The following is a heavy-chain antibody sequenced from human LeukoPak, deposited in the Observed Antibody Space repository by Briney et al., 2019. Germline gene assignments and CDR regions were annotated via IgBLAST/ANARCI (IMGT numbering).Heavy chain of an antibody. J-gene: IGHJ5*02. D-gene: IGHD3-10*01. CDR1: GFTVSSNY. CDR3: ARVNYYGSGSYYMYNWFDP. CDR2: IYSGGST. V-gene: IGHV3-66*01. Sequence: GGSLRLSCAASGFTVSSNYMSWVRQAPGKGLEWVSVIYSGGSTYYADSVKGRFTISRDNSKNTLYLQMNSLRAEDTAVYYCARVNYYGSGSYYMYNWFDPWGQGTLVTVSS.